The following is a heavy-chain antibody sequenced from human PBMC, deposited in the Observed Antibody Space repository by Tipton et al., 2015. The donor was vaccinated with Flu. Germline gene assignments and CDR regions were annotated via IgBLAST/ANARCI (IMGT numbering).Heavy chain of an antibody. CDR3: ARHSGSRSYPLDY. J-gene: IGHJ4*02. CDR2: TTYSGTT. CDR1: GDSMGTYS. Sequence: TLSLTCTVSGDSMGTYSWSWIRQPPGKGLEWIGYTTYSGTTSYNPSLQSRVSISIDTSKNQFSLKLSSVTAADTAVYHCARHSGSRSYPLDYWGQGTLVTVSS. D-gene: IGHD3-10*01. V-gene: IGHV4-59*08.